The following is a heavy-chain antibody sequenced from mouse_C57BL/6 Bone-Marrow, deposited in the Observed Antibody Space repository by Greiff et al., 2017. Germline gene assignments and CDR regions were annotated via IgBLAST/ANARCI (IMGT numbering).Heavy chain of an antibody. D-gene: IGHD3-2*02. CDR2: IYPRSGNT. CDR3: ARISSVTAQAPWLAY. CDR1: GYTFTSYG. J-gene: IGHJ3*01. V-gene: IGHV1-81*01. Sequence: QVQLQQSGAELARPGASVKLSCKASGYTFTSYGIRWVKQRTGQGLEWIGEIYPRSGNTYYNEKFKGKAPLTADKSSSTAYMELRSLTSEDSAVCFCARISSVTAQAPWLAYWGQGTLGTVSA.